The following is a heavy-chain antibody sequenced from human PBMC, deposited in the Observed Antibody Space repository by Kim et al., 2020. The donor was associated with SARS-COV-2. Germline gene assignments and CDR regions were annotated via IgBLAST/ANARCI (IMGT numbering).Heavy chain of an antibody. CDR2: IWYDGSNK. J-gene: IGHJ4*02. V-gene: IGHV3-33*01. CDR1: GFTFGSYG. CDR3: AREDVITMVRGVPPLDY. Sequence: GGSLRLSCAASGFTFGSYGMHWVRQAPGKGLEWVAVIWYDGSNKYYADSVKGRFTISRDNSKNTLYLQMNSLRAEDTAVYYCAREDVITMVRGVPPLDYWGQGTLVTVSS. D-gene: IGHD3-10*01.